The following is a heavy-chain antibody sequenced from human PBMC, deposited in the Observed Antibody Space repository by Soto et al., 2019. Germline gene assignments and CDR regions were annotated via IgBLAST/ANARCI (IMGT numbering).Heavy chain of an antibody. CDR2: IYSGGST. CDR1: GFTVSSNY. D-gene: IGHD6-19*01. Sequence: ESGGGLIQPGGSLRLSCAAYGFTVSSNYMSWVRHAPGKVLEWVSVIYSGGSTYYADSVKGRFTIYRDNSKNTRYLQMNSLRAEDTAVYYCARGLVSPGMDVWGQGTTVTVSS. CDR3: ARGLVSPGMDV. J-gene: IGHJ6*02. V-gene: IGHV3-53*01.